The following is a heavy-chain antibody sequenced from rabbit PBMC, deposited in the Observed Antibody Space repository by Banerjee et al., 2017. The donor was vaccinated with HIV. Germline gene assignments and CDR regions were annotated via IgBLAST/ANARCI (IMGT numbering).Heavy chain of an antibody. CDR3: ARAGGDYYGWHL. CDR1: GFSFSNIYY. V-gene: IGHV1S45*01. D-gene: IGHD2-1*01. CDR2: INTGSRNA. Sequence: QEQLEESGGGLVQPEGSLTLTCTASGFSFSNIYYMCWVRQAPGKGLEWIGCINTGSRNAYYASWVISRFTISKTSSTTVALHMTSLTAADTATYFCARAGGDYYGWHLWGQGTLVTVS. J-gene: IGHJ3*01.